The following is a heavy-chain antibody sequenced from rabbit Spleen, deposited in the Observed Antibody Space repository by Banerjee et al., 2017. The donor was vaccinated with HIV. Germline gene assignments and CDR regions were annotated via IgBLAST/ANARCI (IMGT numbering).Heavy chain of an antibody. CDR3: ARDAVGGRSGLGYATDL. CDR1: GFSFSSSYH. D-gene: IGHD6-1*01. V-gene: IGHV1S40*01. J-gene: IGHJ4*01. CDR2: IYVGSSGST. Sequence: QSLEESGGDLVKPGASLTLTCTASGFSFSSSYHICWVRQALGKGLEWIGCIYVGSSGSTYYASWAKGRFTISKASSTTVTLQMTSLTAADTATYFCARDAVGGRSGLGYATDLWGPGTLVTVS.